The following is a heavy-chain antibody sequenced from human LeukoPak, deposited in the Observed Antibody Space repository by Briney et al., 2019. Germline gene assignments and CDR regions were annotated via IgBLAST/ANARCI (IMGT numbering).Heavy chain of an antibody. Sequence: GGSLRLSCAASGFTFSSYGMHWVRQAPGKGLEWVAFIRYDGTNKYYVDSVKGRFTISRDNSKNTQYLQMNSLRGEDTAVYYCAKDSSSWSPHYFDYWGQATLVTVSS. J-gene: IGHJ4*02. CDR3: AKDSSSWSPHYFDY. CDR2: IRYDGTNK. D-gene: IGHD6-13*01. V-gene: IGHV3-30*02. CDR1: GFTFSSYG.